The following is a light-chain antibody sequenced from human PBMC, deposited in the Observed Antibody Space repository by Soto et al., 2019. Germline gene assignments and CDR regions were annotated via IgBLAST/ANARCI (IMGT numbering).Light chain of an antibody. CDR2: GAS. Sequence: EFVLTQSPGPLSLSPGVRATLSCRASQSFSSSYLAWYQQKPGQAPGILISGASTRATGITDRFSASGSGTDFTVTISRLETEDFAVYYCQQYGTPSWTVGPGTKGDIK. V-gene: IGKV3-20*01. CDR3: QQYGTPSWT. J-gene: IGKJ1*01. CDR1: QSFSSSY.